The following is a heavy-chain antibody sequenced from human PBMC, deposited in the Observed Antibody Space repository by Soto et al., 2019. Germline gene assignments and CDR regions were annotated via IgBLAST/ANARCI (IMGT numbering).Heavy chain of an antibody. CDR3: ARDIVATIDYYYGMDV. CDR2: ISAYNGNT. V-gene: IGHV1-18*04. J-gene: IGHJ6*02. D-gene: IGHD5-12*01. Sequence: ASVKVSCKASGYTFTSYGISWVRQAPGQGLEWMGWISAYNGNTNYAQKLQGRVTMTTDTSTSIAYMELRSLRSDDTAVYYCARDIVATIDYYYGMDVWGQGTTVTAP. CDR1: GYTFTSYG.